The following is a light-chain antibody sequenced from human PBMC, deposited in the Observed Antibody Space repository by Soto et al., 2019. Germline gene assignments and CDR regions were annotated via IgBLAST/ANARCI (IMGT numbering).Light chain of an antibody. J-gene: IGLJ2*01. CDR1: NIATKN. V-gene: IGLV3-9*01. CDR2: RID. CDR3: QVWDSSTPVV. Sequence: SYELTQPLSVSVALGQTARITRGGNNIATKNVHWYQQKPGQAPVLVIYRIDNRPSGIPERFSGSNSGNTATLTISRAQDGDEADYYCQVWDSSTPVVFGGGTKVTVL.